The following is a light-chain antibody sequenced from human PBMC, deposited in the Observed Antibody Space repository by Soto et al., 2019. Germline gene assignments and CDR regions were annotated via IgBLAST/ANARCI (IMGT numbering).Light chain of an antibody. CDR2: DAS. J-gene: IGKJ3*01. CDR3: QQRSNWLFT. CDR1: QSVSSY. Sequence: EIVLTQSPATLSLSPGERATLSCRASQSVSSYLAWYQQKPGQAPRLLIYDASSRATGIPARFSGSGSGTDLTTTISSLEPEDFAVYYCQQRSNWLFTFGPGTKVDIK. V-gene: IGKV3-11*01.